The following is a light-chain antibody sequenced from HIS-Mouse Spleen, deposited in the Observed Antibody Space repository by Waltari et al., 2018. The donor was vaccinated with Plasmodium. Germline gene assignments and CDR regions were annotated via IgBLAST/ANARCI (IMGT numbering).Light chain of an antibody. CDR2: EDS. CDR1: ALPKQD. J-gene: IGLJ3*02. CDR3: YSTDSSGNHRV. Sequence: YELTQTPSLAVSPGQTARITCPGDALPKQDAFWYQQKSGQAPVLVIYEDSKRPSGIPERFSGSSSGTMATLTISGAQVEDEADYYCYSTDSSGNHRVFGGGTKLTVL. V-gene: IGLV3-10*01.